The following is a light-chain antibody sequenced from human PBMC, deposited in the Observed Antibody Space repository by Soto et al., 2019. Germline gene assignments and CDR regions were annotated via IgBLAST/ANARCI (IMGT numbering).Light chain of an antibody. CDR2: KAS. V-gene: IGKV1-5*03. J-gene: IGKJ2*01. CDR3: QQYNGYPHP. CDR1: QSISTW. Sequence: DIQMTQSPSTLSASVGDRVTITCRASQSISTWLAWYQQKPGKAPKLLIYKASSLRNGVPSRFSGSGSGTEFTLTIHSLQPDDFASYYCQQYNGYPHPFGQGTKREIK.